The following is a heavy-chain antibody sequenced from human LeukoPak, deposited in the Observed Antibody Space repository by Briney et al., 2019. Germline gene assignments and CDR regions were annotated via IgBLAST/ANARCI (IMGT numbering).Heavy chain of an antibody. CDR1: GYTFTSYG. CDR3: ARREGSVPYCGGDCYDGSEHYYYYYMDV. J-gene: IGHJ6*03. D-gene: IGHD2-21*02. V-gene: IGHV1-18*01. Sequence: ASVKVSCKASGYTFTSYGISWVRQAPGQGLEWMGWISAYNGNTNYAQKLQGRVTMTTDTSTSTAYMELRSLRRDDTAVYYCARREGSVPYCGGDCYDGSEHYYYYYMDVWGKGTTVTVSS. CDR2: ISAYNGNT.